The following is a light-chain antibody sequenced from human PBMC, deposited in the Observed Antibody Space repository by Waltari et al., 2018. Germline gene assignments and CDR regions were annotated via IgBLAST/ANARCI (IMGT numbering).Light chain of an antibody. V-gene: IGLV4-69*01. Sequence: QLVLTQSPSASPSLGASLKTPFTLSSEHSLYDIAWPQQPRERGPRFRMRLNSDGSHTKGDRIPDRFSGSSSGAERYLIISRLQYEDEADYYCQTWDPYIVVFGGGTKLTVL. J-gene: IGLJ2*01. CDR2: LNSDGSH. CDR1: SEHSLYD. CDR3: QTWDPYIVV.